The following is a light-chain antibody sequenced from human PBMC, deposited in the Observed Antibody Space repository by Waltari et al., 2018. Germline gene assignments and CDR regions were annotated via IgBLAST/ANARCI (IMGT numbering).Light chain of an antibody. CDR2: DVN. Sequence: QSALTQPASVSGSPGQSLTIACAGSSIDLGTYYFVTWYQQLPGTVPKLILFDVNKRPSGISARFSGSKSGNTASLTISGLLPEDEADYFCLSYTTSYTWLFGGGTRVTVL. V-gene: IGLV2-14*03. CDR1: SIDLGTYYF. CDR3: LSYTTSYTWL. J-gene: IGLJ3*02.